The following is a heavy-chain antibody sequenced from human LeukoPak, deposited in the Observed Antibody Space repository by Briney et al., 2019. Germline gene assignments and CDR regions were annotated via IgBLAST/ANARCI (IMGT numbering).Heavy chain of an antibody. CDR2: ISGSGGST. Sequence: PGGSLRLSCAASGFTFSSYAMSWVRQAPGKGLEWVSAISGSGGSTYYADSVKGRFTISRDNSKNTLYLQMNSLRAEDTAVYYCAKDQGYNSGWYGDYFDYWGQGTLVIVSS. CDR3: AKDQGYNSGWYGDYFDY. CDR1: GFTFSSYA. J-gene: IGHJ4*02. V-gene: IGHV3-23*01. D-gene: IGHD6-19*01.